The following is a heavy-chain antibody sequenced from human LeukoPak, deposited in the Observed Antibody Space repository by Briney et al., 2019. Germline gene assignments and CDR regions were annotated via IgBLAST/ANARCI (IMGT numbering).Heavy chain of an antibody. V-gene: IGHV3-33*06. J-gene: IGHJ5*02. CDR2: IWYDGSNK. Sequence: GRSLRLSCAASGFTFSSYGTHWVRQAPGKGLEWVAVIWYDGSNKYYADSVKGRFTISRDNSKNTLYLQMNSLRAEDTAVYYCAKDSGSYHNWFDPWGQGTLVTVSS. CDR1: GFTFSSYG. CDR3: AKDSGSYHNWFDP. D-gene: IGHD1-26*01.